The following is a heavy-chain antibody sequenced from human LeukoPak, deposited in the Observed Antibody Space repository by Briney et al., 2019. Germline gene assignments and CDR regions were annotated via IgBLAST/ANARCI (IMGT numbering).Heavy chain of an antibody. CDR3: VRDYASGAGTFDF. CDR2: ISSGLSA. J-gene: IGHJ3*01. D-gene: IGHD3-10*01. V-gene: IGHV3-53*01. Sequence: GSLRLSCAASGFTVSSNYMSWVRQAPGKGLEWVSVISSGLSAYYADSVKGRFTISRDNSNNTLYLQMNSLGAEDTAVYYCVRDYASGAGTFDFWGQGTMVTVSS. CDR1: GFTVSSNY.